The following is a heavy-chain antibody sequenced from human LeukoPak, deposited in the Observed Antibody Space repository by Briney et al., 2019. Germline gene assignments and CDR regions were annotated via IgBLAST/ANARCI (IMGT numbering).Heavy chain of an antibody. J-gene: IGHJ6*03. CDR3: AKDKVIFSYYHYYMDV. CDR1: GFTFSAYG. D-gene: IGHD3-10*01. V-gene: IGHV3-30*02. Sequence: GGSLRLSCAASGFTFSAYGMHWVRQAPGKGLEWVSFIRSDGSIKYYADSVKGRFTISRDNSKNTLYLQMNSLRAEDTAVYFCAKDKVIFSYYHYYMDVWGTGTAVTVSS. CDR2: IRSDGSIK.